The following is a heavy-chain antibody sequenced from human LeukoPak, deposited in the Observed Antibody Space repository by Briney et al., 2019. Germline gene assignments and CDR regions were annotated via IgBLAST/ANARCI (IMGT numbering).Heavy chain of an antibody. J-gene: IGHJ4*02. V-gene: IGHV3-66*02. CDR3: ARDPGGGPTHGY. D-gene: IGHD1-26*01. CDR2: IYSDGST. CDR1: GFTVGNNY. Sequence: PGGSLRISCAASGFTVGNNYMSWVRQAPGKGLEWVSVIYSDGSTYYAGSVKARFTISRDNSKNTLYLQMNSLRADDTAVYYCARDPGGGPTHGYWGQGTLVTVSS.